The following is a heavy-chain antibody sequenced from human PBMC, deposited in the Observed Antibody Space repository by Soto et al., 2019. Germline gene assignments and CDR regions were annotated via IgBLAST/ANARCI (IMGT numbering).Heavy chain of an antibody. Sequence: SDTLSLTCTVSGGSISSGGYYWSWIRQHPGKGLEWIGYIYYSGSTYYNPSLKSRVTISVDTSKNQFSLKLSSVTAADTAVYYCARGGVVVPAAMSPSYGMDVWGQGTTVTVSS. D-gene: IGHD2-2*01. J-gene: IGHJ6*02. CDR3: ARGGVVVPAAMSPSYGMDV. CDR2: IYYSGST. CDR1: GGSISSGGYY. V-gene: IGHV4-31*03.